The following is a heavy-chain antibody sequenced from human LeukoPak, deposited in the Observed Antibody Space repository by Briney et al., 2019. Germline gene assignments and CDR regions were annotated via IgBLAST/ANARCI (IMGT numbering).Heavy chain of an antibody. D-gene: IGHD7-27*01. CDR2: IKSKTDGGTT. Sequence: GGSLRLSCAAAGFTVSSNYMSWVRQAPGKGLEWVGRIKSKTDGGTTDYAAPVKGRFTISRDDSYNTLYLQMNSLKTEDTAVYYCATALGTVACALWGQGTMVTVSS. V-gene: IGHV3-15*01. J-gene: IGHJ3*01. CDR3: ATALGTVACAL. CDR1: GFTVSSNY.